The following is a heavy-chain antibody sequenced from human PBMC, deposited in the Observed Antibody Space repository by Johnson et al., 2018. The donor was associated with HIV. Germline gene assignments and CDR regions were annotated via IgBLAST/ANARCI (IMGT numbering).Heavy chain of an antibody. CDR1: GFTFSSYA. CDR2: IYSGGST. V-gene: IGHV3-66*01. J-gene: IGHJ3*02. CDR3: ARRIYYYDRSGTEDAFDI. Sequence: VQLVESGGGVVQPGRSLRLSCAASGFTFSSYAMHWVRQAPGKGLEWVSVIYSGGSTYYADSVKGRFTLSRDKSKTTLYLQMNSLRAEDTAVYYCARRIYYYDRSGTEDAFDIWGQGTMVTVSS. D-gene: IGHD3-22*01.